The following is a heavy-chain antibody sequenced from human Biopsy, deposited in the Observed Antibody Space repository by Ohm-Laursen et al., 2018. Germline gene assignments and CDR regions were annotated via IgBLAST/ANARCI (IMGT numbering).Heavy chain of an antibody. D-gene: IGHD7-27*01. Sequence: SLRLSCSASGFGLTNYTINWVRQAPGKGLEWVSSISRSTSHILYAETLKGRFTSSRDNAKNSLYLDMNSLRAEDTAVYYCARDEGWGRFVHWGQGTLASVSS. J-gene: IGHJ4*02. CDR3: ARDEGWGRFVH. CDR1: GFGLTNYT. CDR2: ISRSTSHI. V-gene: IGHV3-21*01.